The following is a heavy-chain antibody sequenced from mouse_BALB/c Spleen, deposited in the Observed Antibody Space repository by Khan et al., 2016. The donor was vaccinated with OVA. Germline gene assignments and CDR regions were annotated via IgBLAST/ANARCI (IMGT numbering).Heavy chain of an antibody. Sequence: VQLQQSGPGLVKPSQSLSLTCTVTGYSITSDYAWNWIRQFPGNKLEWMGYISYSGNTKYNPSLKSRISITQDTSKNQFFLQLNSVTTEDTATYYGARIYGGNFNYWGQGTTLTVSS. V-gene: IGHV3-2*02. CDR3: ARIYGGNFNY. CDR1: GYSITSDYA. J-gene: IGHJ2*01. D-gene: IGHD1-1*01. CDR2: ISYSGNT.